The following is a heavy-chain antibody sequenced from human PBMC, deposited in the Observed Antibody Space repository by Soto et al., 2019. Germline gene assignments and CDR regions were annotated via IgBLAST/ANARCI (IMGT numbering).Heavy chain of an antibody. CDR2: ISYDGSNK. V-gene: IGHV3-30*18. J-gene: IGHJ4*02. D-gene: IGHD1-26*01. CDR3: AKVFSGSYYTYVSGNFDY. Sequence: GSLLLSCSASGCTFSSYGMHWVRQAPGKGLEWVAVISYDGSNKYYADSVKGRFTISRDNSENTLHLQMNSLRAEDTAVYYCAKVFSGSYYTYVSGNFDYWGQGTLVTVYS. CDR1: GCTFSSYG.